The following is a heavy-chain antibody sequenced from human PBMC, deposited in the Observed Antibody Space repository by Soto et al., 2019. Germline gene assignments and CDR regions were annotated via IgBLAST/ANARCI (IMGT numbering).Heavy chain of an antibody. V-gene: IGHV4-59*08. D-gene: IGHD2-2*01. Sequence: QVQLQESGPGLVKPSETLSLTCTVSGGSISSYYWSWIRQPPGKGLEWIGYIYYSGSTNYNPSLKSRVTLSVDTSKNQFSLKLSSVTAADTAVYYCARHSIVVVPDPYYYYYYMDVWGKGTTVTVSS. J-gene: IGHJ6*03. CDR1: GGSISSYY. CDR3: ARHSIVVVPDPYYYYYYMDV. CDR2: IYYSGST.